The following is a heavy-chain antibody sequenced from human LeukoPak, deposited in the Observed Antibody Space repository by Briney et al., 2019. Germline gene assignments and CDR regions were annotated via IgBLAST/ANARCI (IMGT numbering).Heavy chain of an antibody. CDR3: ARDREGYCSSTSCSLGWFDP. CDR2: IYYSGST. V-gene: IGHV4-59*01. D-gene: IGHD2-2*01. CDR1: GGSISSYY. Sequence: SETLSITCTVSGGSISSYYWSWIRQPPGKGLEWIGYIYYSGSTNYNPSLKSRVTISVDTSKNQFSLKLSSVTAADTAVYYCARDREGYCSSTSCSLGWFDPWGQGTLVTVSS. J-gene: IGHJ5*02.